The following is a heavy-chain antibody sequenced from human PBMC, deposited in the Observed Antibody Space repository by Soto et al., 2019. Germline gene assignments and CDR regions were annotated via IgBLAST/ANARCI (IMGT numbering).Heavy chain of an antibody. CDR2: IYHSGST. CDR3: ARARMNSSGYYYPPYYFDY. Sequence: SETLSLTCAVSGGSISSGGYSWSWIRQPPGKGLECIGYIYHSGSTYYNPSLKSRVTISVDRSKNQFSLKLSSVTAADTAVYYCARARMNSSGYYYPPYYFDYWGQGTLVTSPQ. CDR1: GGSISSGGYS. D-gene: IGHD3-22*01. J-gene: IGHJ4*02. V-gene: IGHV4-30-2*01.